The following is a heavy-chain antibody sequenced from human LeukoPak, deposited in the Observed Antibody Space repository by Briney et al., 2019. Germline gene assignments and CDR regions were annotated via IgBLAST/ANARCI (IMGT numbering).Heavy chain of an antibody. J-gene: IGHJ3*02. V-gene: IGHV3-64D*06. CDR1: GFTFSSYA. CDR3: GRSSGWSFDDAFDI. Sequence: PGGSLRLSCSASGFTFSSYAMHWVRQAPGKGLEYVSAISSNGGSTYYADSVKGRFTISRDNSKNTLYLQMSSLRAEDTAVYYFGRSSGWSFDDAFDIWGQGTMVTVSS. D-gene: IGHD6-19*01. CDR2: ISSNGGST.